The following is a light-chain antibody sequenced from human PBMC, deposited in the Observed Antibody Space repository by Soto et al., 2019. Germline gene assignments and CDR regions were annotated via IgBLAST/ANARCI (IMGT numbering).Light chain of an antibody. CDR3: CSYVGASTYV. CDR2: EDT. V-gene: IGLV2-23*01. CDR1: TSFVGSYNL. Sequence: QSALTQPASVSGSPGQSITISCTGTTSFVGSYNLVSWHQQHTGKAPQVLIYEDTKRPSGVSNRFSGSISGSTASLTISGLQAEDEADYYCCSYVGASTYVFGTGTKVTVL. J-gene: IGLJ1*01.